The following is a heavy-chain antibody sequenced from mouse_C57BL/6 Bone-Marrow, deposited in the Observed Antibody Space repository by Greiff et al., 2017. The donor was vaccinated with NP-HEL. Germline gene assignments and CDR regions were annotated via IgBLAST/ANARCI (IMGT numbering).Heavy chain of an antibody. CDR1: GYTFTDYY. V-gene: IGHV1-26*01. Sequence: VQLQQSGPELVKPGASVKISCKASGYTFTDYYMNWVKQSHGKSLEWIGDINPNNGGTSYNQKFKGKATLTVDKSSSTAYMELRSLTSEDSAVYYCARREGGFDYWGQGTTLTVSS. CDR3: ARREGGFDY. CDR2: INPNNGGT. J-gene: IGHJ2*01.